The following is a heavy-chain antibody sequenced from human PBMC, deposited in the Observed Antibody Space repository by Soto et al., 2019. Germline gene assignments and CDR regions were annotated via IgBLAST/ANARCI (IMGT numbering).Heavy chain of an antibody. J-gene: IGHJ4*02. CDR2: INHSGST. CDR1: GGSFSGYY. V-gene: IGHV4-34*01. Sequence: QVQLQQWGAGLLKPSETLSLTCAVYGGSFSGYYWSWIRQPPGKGLEWIGEINHSGSTNYNPSLTSRVTISVDTSKNQVSLKLSSVTAADTAVYYCARGRLTVGPVDYWGQGTLVTVSS. D-gene: IGHD1-26*01. CDR3: ARGRLTVGPVDY.